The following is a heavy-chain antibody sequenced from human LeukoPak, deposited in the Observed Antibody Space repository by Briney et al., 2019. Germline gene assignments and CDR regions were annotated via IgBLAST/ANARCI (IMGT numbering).Heavy chain of an antibody. D-gene: IGHD3-10*01. CDR1: GFTFSRYG. Sequence: GGSLRLSCAASGFTFSRYGLHWVRQAPGKGLEWMAFIRDDGSTRYYADSVKGRFTVSRDNAKNSLYLPMNSLRAEDTAVYYCARDPMVRGVIGTNYWGQGTLVTVSS. J-gene: IGHJ4*02. CDR3: ARDPMVRGVIGTNY. V-gene: IGHV3-30*02. CDR2: IRDDGSTR.